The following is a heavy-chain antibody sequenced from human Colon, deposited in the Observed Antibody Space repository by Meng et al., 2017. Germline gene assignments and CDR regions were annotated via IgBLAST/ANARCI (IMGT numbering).Heavy chain of an antibody. CDR3: AKDQTTGSYLSAY. J-gene: IGHJ4*01. CDR1: GYTFGAHS. D-gene: IGHD3-10*01. V-gene: IGHV1-2*06. Sequence: QSGAEVKKPGASVTLYCKTSGYTFGAHSMHWVRQAPGQGLEWVGRINPISDVTINAQKFQGRYTITRDTSISTAYRDVRSLTSDDTTFYYCAKDQTTGSYLSAYLCHGTLVTGSS. CDR2: INPISDVT.